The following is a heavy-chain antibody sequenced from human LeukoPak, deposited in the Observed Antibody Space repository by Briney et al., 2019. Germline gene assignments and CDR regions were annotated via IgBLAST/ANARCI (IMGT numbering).Heavy chain of an antibody. CDR1: GFTFSSYG. J-gene: IGHJ4*02. CDR2: IWYDGSNK. Sequence: PGRSLRLSCAASGFTFSSYGMHWVRQAPGKGLEWVAVIWYDGSNKYYADSVKGRFTISRDNSKNTLYLQMNSLRAEDTAVYYCARDLGSTGFFDYWGQGTLVTVSS. D-gene: IGHD3-16*01. CDR3: ARDLGSTGFFDY. V-gene: IGHV3-33*01.